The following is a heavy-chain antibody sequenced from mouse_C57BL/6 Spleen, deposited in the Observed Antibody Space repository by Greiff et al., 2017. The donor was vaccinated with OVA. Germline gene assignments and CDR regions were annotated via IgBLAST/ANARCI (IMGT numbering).Heavy chain of an antibody. D-gene: IGHD4-1*01. CDR3: ARRGNNWEFAY. V-gene: IGHV1-64*01. CDR1: GYTFTSYW. CDR2: IHPNSGST. J-gene: IGHJ3*01. Sequence: QVQLQQPGAELVKPGASVKLSCKASGYTFTSYWMHWVKQRPGQGLEWIGMIHPNSGSTNYNEKFKSKATLTVDKSSSTAYMQLSSLTSEDSAVYYCARRGNNWEFAYWGQGTLVTVSA.